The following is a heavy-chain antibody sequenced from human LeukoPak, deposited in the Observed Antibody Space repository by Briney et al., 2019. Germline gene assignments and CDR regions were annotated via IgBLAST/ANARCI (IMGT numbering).Heavy chain of an antibody. Sequence: ASVKVSCKASGYTFTSYGISWVRQAPGQGLEWMGWISAYNGNTNYAQKLQGRVTTTTDTSTSTAYMEPRSLRSDDTAVYYCARPYGSGSYDYWGQGTLVTVSS. CDR3: ARPYGSGSYDY. J-gene: IGHJ4*02. CDR1: GYTFTSYG. D-gene: IGHD3-10*01. V-gene: IGHV1-18*04. CDR2: ISAYNGNT.